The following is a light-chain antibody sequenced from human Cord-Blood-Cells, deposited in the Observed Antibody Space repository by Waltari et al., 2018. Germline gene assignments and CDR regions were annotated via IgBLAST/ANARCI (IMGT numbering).Light chain of an antibody. CDR2: CKSDSDK. CDR1: SGINVGTYR. V-gene: IGLV5-45*03. CDR3: MIWHSSAYV. Sequence: QAVLTQPSSLSASPGASASLTCTLRSGINVGTYRIYCYQQKPGSPPQYLLRCKSDSDKQQGSGVPSRFSGSKDASANAGILLISGLQSEDEADYYCMIWHSSAYVFGTGTKVTVL. J-gene: IGLJ1*01.